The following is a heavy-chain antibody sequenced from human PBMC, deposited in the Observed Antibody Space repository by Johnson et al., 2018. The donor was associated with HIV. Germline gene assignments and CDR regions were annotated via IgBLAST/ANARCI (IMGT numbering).Heavy chain of an antibody. D-gene: IGHD1-14*01. J-gene: IGHJ3*02. Sequence: QVQLVESGGGLVKPGGSLRLSCAASGFTFSSYAMHWVRQAPGKGLEWVAVISYDGSNKYYADSVKGRFNISRDNSKNTLYLKMNSLSAEDNAVYYCAKDLNPDNRKPDAFEIWGQGTMVTVSS. CDR1: GFTFSSYA. V-gene: IGHV3-30-3*01. CDR3: AKDLNPDNRKPDAFEI. CDR2: ISYDGSNK.